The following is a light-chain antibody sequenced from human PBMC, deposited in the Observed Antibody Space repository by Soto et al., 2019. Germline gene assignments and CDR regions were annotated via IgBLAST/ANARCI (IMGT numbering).Light chain of an antibody. CDR2: RNN. J-gene: IGLJ1*01. V-gene: IGLV1-47*01. Sequence: QSVLTQPPSASGTPGQRVTISSSGSTSNIGSNYVFWYQQLPGTAPKLLMYRNNQRPSGVPDRFSGFKSGTSASLAISGLRSEDEADYYCSSYTSSNTLEVFGVGTKVTVL. CDR1: TSNIGSNY. CDR3: SSYTSSNTLEV.